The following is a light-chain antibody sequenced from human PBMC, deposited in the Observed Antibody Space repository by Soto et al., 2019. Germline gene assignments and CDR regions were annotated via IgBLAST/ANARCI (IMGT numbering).Light chain of an antibody. J-gene: IGKJ3*01. CDR3: QKCDYLPI. CDR2: DAS. V-gene: IGKV1-33*01. Sequence: DIQMTQSPSSLSASVGDRVTITCQASHDITSYLNWYQHKPGKAPKLLIYDASMLEAGVPSRFSGSGSGTDFTFTISRLQLEDVATYYCQKCDYLPIFGPGTTVDFK. CDR1: HDITSY.